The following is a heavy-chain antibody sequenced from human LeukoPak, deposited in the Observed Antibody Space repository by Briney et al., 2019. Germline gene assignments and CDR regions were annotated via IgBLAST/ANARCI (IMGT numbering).Heavy chain of an antibody. CDR2: ITLSGSTR. CDR1: GFSFSDYH. Sequence: GGSLRLSCAASGFSFSDYHMRWIRQAPGKGLEWVSYITLSGSTRYYANSVKGRFTISRDNAKNSLYLQMNSLRVEDTAVYYCARSTVTAAIDYWGQGTLVTVSS. J-gene: IGHJ4*02. CDR3: ARSTVTAAIDY. D-gene: IGHD4-17*01. V-gene: IGHV3-11*01.